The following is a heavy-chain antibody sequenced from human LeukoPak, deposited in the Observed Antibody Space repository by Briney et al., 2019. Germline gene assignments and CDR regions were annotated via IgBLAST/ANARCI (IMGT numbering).Heavy chain of an antibody. V-gene: IGHV4-59*01. Sequence: SETLSLTCTVSGDSINNYYWSWIRQPPGKGLEWIGYIFYSEGTKYNPSLKSRVAISIAMSKNQFSLNLNSVTAADTAVYYCTRGGYGDYKLHYYHYGMDVWGQGTTVTVSS. J-gene: IGHJ6*02. D-gene: IGHD4-17*01. CDR2: IFYSEGT. CDR1: GDSINNYY. CDR3: TRGGYGDYKLHYYHYGMDV.